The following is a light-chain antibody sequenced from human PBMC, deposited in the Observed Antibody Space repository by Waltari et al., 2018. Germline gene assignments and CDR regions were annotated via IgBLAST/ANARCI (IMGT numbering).Light chain of an antibody. CDR2: HAS. CDR3: QHYESLPVT. J-gene: IGKJ1*01. CDR1: QSISKN. Sequence: EFGLRQSPGTLSLSPGEKATLSCRASQSISKNLAWYQQKPGQAPRLLIYHASSRAACIPDRFSCSGSGTDFSLSISRLEPEDFAVYYCQHYESLPVTFGQGTKVEIK. V-gene: IGKV3-20*01.